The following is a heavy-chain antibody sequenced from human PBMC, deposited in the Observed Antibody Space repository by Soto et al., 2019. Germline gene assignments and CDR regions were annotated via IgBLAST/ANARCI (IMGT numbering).Heavy chain of an antibody. D-gene: IGHD3-22*01. J-gene: IGHJ4*02. CDR3: VRGHGYWGLSDN. V-gene: IGHV3-33*01. CDR2: LWADGSRQ. CDR1: GFAFSADA. Sequence: QVQLVESGGGVIQPGKSLRLSCAASGFAFSADAMHWVRQAPGKGLEWVAVLWADGSRQFYLDSVKGRFSISRDNSKNTLYLQMNNLRIDDTAMYFCVRGHGYWGLSDNWGQGTLVSVSS.